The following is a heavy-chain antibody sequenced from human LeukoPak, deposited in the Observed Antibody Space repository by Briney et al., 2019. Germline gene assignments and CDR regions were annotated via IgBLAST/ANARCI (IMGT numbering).Heavy chain of an antibody. CDR2: INPSGGST. J-gene: IGHJ4*02. V-gene: IGHV1-46*01. CDR1: GYTFTSYY. Sequence: ASVKVSCKASGYTFTSYYMHWVRQAPGQGLEWMGIINPSGGSTSYAQKFQGRVTMTRDMSTSTVYMELRSLRSDDTAVYYCGRGRTVTTDYWGQGTLVTVSS. CDR3: GRGRTVTTDY. D-gene: IGHD4-17*01.